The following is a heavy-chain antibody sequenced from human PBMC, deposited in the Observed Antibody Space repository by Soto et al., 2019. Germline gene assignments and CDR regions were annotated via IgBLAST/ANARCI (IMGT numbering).Heavy chain of an antibody. Sequence: SGPTLVNPTQTLTLTCSFSGFSLSTLGMSVSWIRQPPGKALEWLALIDWEDEKYFSTSLQTRLSIFKDSSKSHVLLTFTNVGPVDTATYYCARMNVDSYQFYYAMDVWGQGTTVTVSS. D-gene: IGHD4-17*01. V-gene: IGHV2-70*01. CDR3: ARMNVDSYQFYYAMDV. CDR2: IDWEDEK. J-gene: IGHJ6*02. CDR1: GFSLSTLGMS.